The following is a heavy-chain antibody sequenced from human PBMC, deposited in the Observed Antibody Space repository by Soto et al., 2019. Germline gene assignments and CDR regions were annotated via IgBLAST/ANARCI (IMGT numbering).Heavy chain of an antibody. Sequence: QVQLVQSGAEVKKPGSSVKVSFKASGGTFSSYSIRLVRQAPGQGLEWMGGIIPIFGNANYAQKVQGRVTITAEESTSTAYRELSSLRSEDTAVYYCARGRIGARPNYYYYDGMDVWGQVTTVTASS. CDR3: ARGRIGARPNYYYYDGMDV. J-gene: IGHJ6*02. CDR1: GGTFSSYS. D-gene: IGHD6-6*01. V-gene: IGHV1-69*12. CDR2: IIPIFGNA.